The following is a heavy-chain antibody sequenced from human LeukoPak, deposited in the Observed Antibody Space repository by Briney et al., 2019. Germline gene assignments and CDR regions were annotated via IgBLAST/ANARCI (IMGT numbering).Heavy chain of an antibody. CDR1: GGSISSFY. CDR3: ARDHRSGMTTVSTGFDY. V-gene: IGHV4-4*07. D-gene: IGHD4-17*01. J-gene: IGHJ4*02. CDR2: IHTSGST. Sequence: SETLSLTCTVSGGSISSFYWSWIRQSAGKGLEWVGRIHTSGSTNYNPSLQSRLTMSLDTSKNQFSLKLTSVTAADTAVYYCARDHRSGMTTVSTGFDYWGQGTQVAVSS.